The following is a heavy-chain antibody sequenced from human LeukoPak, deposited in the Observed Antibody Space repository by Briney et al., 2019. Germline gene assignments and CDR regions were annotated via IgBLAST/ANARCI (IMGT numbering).Heavy chain of an antibody. CDR2: INPSGGTT. CDR1: GYTFTSYH. D-gene: IGHD6-13*01. J-gene: IGHJ3*02. V-gene: IGHV1-46*01. Sequence: ASVKVSCKASGYTFTSYHMHRVRQAPGQGLEWMGIINPSGGTTNYAQKFRGRVTMTRDMSTSTVYMELSSLRSEDTAVYYCATYSISWYRESDAFDIWGQGTMVTVSS. CDR3: ATYSISWYRESDAFDI.